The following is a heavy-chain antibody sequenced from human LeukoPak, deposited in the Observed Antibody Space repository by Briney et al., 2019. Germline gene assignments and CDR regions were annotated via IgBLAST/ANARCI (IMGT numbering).Heavy chain of an antibody. CDR3: ARSRLWFREFPLYYFDY. J-gene: IGHJ4*02. D-gene: IGHD3-10*01. CDR1: GGSISSYY. CDR2: IYTSGST. Sequence: SETLSLTCTVSGGSISSYYWSWIRQPAGKGLEWLGRIYTSGSTNYNPSLKSRVTMSVDTSKNQFSLKLSSVTAADTAVYYCARSRLWFREFPLYYFDYWGQGTLVTVSS. V-gene: IGHV4-4*07.